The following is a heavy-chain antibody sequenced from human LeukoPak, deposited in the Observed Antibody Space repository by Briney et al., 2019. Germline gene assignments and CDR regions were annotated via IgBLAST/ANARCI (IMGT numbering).Heavy chain of an antibody. Sequence: ASVKVSCKASGYTFTGYYMHWVRQAPGQGLEWMGWINPNSGGTNYAQKFQGRVTMTRDTSISTAYMELSSLRSEDTAVYYCARRDKKKKIYDYVWGSYRYIFDYWGQGTLVTVSS. V-gene: IGHV1-2*02. CDR3: ARRDKKKKIYDYVWGSYRYIFDY. D-gene: IGHD3-16*02. J-gene: IGHJ4*02. CDR2: INPNSGGT. CDR1: GYTFTGYY.